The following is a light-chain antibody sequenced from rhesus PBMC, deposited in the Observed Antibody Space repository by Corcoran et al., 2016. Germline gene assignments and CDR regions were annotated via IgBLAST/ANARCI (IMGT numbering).Light chain of an antibody. CDR2: AAS. V-gene: IGKV1-36*02. CDR3: LQGYSTPLT. J-gene: IGKJ4*01. Sequence: DIQMTQSPSSLSASVGDRVTITCRARQGISDNLSWYQQKTGKAPKRLIYAASSLESGVPSRLSGTGSGTEFTLPFRSLQPDDFSAYYCLQGYSTPLTFGGGTKVGLK. CDR1: QGISDN.